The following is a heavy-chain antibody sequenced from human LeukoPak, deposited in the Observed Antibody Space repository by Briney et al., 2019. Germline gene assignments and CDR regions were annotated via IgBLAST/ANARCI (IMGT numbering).Heavy chain of an antibody. CDR1: GGSIGSYY. J-gene: IGHJ5*02. CDR3: ARDLDVRSGGSPNWFDP. CDR2: IYTSGST. D-gene: IGHD2-15*01. Sequence: SETLSLTCTVSGGSIGSYYWSWIRQPAGKGLEWIGRIYTSGSTNYNPSLKSRVTISVDTSKNQFPLKLSSVTAADTAVYYCARDLDVRSGGSPNWFDPWGQGTLVTVSS. V-gene: IGHV4-4*07.